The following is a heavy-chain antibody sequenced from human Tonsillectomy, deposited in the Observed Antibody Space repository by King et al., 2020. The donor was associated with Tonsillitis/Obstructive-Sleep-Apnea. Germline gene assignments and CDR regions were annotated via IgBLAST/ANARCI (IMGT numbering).Heavy chain of an antibody. Sequence: QLVQSGAEVKKPGASVKVSCKASGYTFTSYGISWVRQAPGQGLEWMGWISTYNGNTNDAQTFQGRVTMTTDTSTSTAYMELRSLRSDDTAVYYCARGPGFGELSDSTIFDYWGQGTLVTVSS. D-gene: IGHD3-10*01. V-gene: IGHV1-18*01. CDR3: ARGPGFGELSDSTIFDY. CDR2: ISTYNGNT. CDR1: GYTFTSYG. J-gene: IGHJ4*02.